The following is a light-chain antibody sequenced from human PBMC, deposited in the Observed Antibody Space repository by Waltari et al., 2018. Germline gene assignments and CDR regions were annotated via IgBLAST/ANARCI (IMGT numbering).Light chain of an antibody. J-gene: IGLJ3*02. Sequence: QPVLTQSPSASTSLGASVKLTCTLSSEHSSYVLAYHQQQPDKGPRALMKVHTDGSHMTGGGIPDRFSGSGSGAERSLIIASLQSEDEADYYCQTWGSGIQVFGGGTKLTVL. CDR2: VHTDGSH. V-gene: IGLV4-69*01. CDR1: SEHSSYV. CDR3: QTWGSGIQV.